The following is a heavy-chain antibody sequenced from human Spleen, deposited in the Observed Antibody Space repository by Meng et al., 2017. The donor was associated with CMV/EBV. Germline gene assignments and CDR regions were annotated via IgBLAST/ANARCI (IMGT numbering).Heavy chain of an antibody. J-gene: IGHJ4*02. D-gene: IGHD2-2*02. CDR1: GYTFTGYY. CDR3: ARGYCSGASCYIDD. CDR2: VNANSGAK. Sequence: KASGYTFTGYYMNWVRQAPGQGLEWMGWVNANSGAKDYAQKFQGGVTMTRDTSISTAYMELSRLRSDDTAVYYCARGYCSGASCYIDDWGQGTLVTVSS. V-gene: IGHV1-2*02.